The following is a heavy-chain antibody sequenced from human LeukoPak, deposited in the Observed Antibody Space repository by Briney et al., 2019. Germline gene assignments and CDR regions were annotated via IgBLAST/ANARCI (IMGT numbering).Heavy chain of an antibody. V-gene: IGHV3-9*01. J-gene: IGHJ3*02. D-gene: IGHD3-22*01. Sequence: PGGSLRLSCAASGFTFDDYAMHWVRHAPGKGLEWVSGISWNRGSIGYADSVKGRFTISRDNAKNSLYLQMNSLRAEDTALYYCAKDISRITMIVVGAFDIWGQGTMVTVSS. CDR1: GFTFDDYA. CDR2: ISWNRGSI. CDR3: AKDISRITMIVVGAFDI.